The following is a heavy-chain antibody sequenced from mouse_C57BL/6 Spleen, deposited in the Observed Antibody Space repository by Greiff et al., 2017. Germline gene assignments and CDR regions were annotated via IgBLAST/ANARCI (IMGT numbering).Heavy chain of an antibody. CDR2: LYPRSGNA. CDR3: ARNYYGSSYRAMDY. D-gene: IGHD1-1*01. Sequence: QVQLQQSGAELARPGASVKLSCKASGYTFTSYGISWVEQRTGQGLEWIGALYPRSGNAYYNEKFKGKATRTADKSSSTAYMELRSLTSEDSAVYFCARNYYGSSYRAMDYWGQGTAVTVSS. J-gene: IGHJ4*01. V-gene: IGHV1-81*01. CDR1: GYTFTSYG.